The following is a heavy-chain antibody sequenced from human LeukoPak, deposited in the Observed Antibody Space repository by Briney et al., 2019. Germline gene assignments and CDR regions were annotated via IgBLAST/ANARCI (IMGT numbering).Heavy chain of an antibody. D-gene: IGHD5-24*01. CDR2: IYPGDSDT. V-gene: IGHV5-51*01. Sequence: GESLKTTGKGSGYSFTSYCVGWVRQMPGKGLEWMGIIYPGDSDTRYSPSFQGQVTISADKSISTAYLQWSSLKASDTAMYYCATSWGYNYLGYFDYWGQGTLVTVSS. CDR1: GYSFTSYC. CDR3: ATSWGYNYLGYFDY. J-gene: IGHJ4*02.